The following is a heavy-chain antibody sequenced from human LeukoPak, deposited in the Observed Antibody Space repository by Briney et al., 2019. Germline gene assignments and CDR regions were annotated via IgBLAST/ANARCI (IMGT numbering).Heavy chain of an antibody. Sequence: GGSLRLSCVVSGVTISNNYMSWVRQASGKGLEWVSVIFSDGPTYYADSVKGRFTISRDNSKNTLYLQMNSLRAEDTAVYYCAKDNDYGDYWGQGTLVTVSS. V-gene: IGHV3-53*05. J-gene: IGHJ4*02. CDR1: GVTISNNY. CDR2: IFSDGPT. CDR3: AKDNDYGDY.